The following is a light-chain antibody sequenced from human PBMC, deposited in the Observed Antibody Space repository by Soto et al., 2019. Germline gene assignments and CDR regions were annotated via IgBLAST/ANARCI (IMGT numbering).Light chain of an antibody. CDR2: DVS. CDR3: QQFNSYPIT. V-gene: IGKV1-13*02. Sequence: AIQLTQSPSSLSASVGDRVTITCRASQDIRGALACYQQKPGKAPKILIYDVSTLESGVPSRFSGSSSGTDFPLTISSLQTVDFATYYCQQFNSYPITFGPGTRLELK. J-gene: IGKJ5*01. CDR1: QDIRGA.